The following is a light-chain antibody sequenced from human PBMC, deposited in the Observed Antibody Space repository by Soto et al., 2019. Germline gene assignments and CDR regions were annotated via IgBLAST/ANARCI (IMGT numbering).Light chain of an antibody. CDR3: QSYDSSLSGYV. J-gene: IGLJ7*01. V-gene: IGLV1-40*01. CDR1: SSNIGASYD. Sequence: QLVLTQPPSVSGAPGQRVTISCTGTSSNIGASYDVNWYQQLPGTAPKLLIYGNSNRPSGVPDRFSGSKSGTSASLAITGLQAEDEADYYCQSYDSSLSGYVFGTGTQLTVL. CDR2: GNS.